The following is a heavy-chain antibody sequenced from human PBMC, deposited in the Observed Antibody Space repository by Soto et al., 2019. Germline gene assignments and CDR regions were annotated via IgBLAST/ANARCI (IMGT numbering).Heavy chain of an antibody. CDR2: IYWDDDK. Sequence: QITLKESGPTLVKPTQTLMLTCTFSGFSLSTSGVGVGWIRQPPGKALEWLALIYWDDDKRYSPSLKSRLTITKDTSKTQLVLTMTNMDPVDTATYYCAHTLDRVLGGMGAFDIWGQGTMVTVSS. CDR3: AHTLDRVLGGMGAFDI. D-gene: IGHD3-10*01. CDR1: GFSLSTSGVG. J-gene: IGHJ3*02. V-gene: IGHV2-5*02.